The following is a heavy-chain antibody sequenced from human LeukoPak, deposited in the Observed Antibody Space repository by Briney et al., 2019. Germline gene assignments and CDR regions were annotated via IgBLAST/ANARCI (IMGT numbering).Heavy chain of an antibody. V-gene: IGHV3-23*01. CDR1: GFTFSSYA. D-gene: IGHD4-23*01. CDR3: AKDLGSVVTPPSLDY. J-gene: IGHJ4*02. CDR2: ASGSGGST. Sequence: GGSLRLSCAASGFTFSSYAMSWVRQAPGKGLEWVSAASGSGGSTYYADSVKGRFTNSRDNSKNTLYLQMNSLRAEDTAVYYCAKDLGSVVTPPSLDYWGQGTLVTVSS.